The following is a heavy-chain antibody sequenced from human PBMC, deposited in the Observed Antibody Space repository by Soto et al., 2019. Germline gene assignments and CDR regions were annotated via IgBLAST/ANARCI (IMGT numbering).Heavy chain of an antibody. CDR3: ARVAWDLLYYLDY. CDR2: IYHSGSG. Sequence: SETLSLTCGVSGYSISSGYYWGWIRQPPGKGLEWIVSIYHSGSGYYNPSRKSLGTISGDTSKNQFSLKMSSLTAPDQAVHYCARVAWDLLYYLDYWGQGTLVTVSS. D-gene: IGHD1-26*01. CDR1: GYSISSGYY. V-gene: IGHV4-38-2*01. J-gene: IGHJ4*02.